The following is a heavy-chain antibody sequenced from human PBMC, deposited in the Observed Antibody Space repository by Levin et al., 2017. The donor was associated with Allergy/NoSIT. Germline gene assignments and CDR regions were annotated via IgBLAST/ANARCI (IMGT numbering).Heavy chain of an antibody. V-gene: IGHV2-26*01. J-gene: IGHJ6*02. CDR1: GFSLSNARMG. D-gene: IGHD3-16*02. CDR2: IFSNDEK. Sequence: ESGPTLVKPTETLTLTCTVSGFSLSNARMGVSWIRQPPGKALEWLAHIFSNDEKSYSTSLKSRLTISKDTSKSQVVLTMTNMDPVDTATYYCARCGPGAYRYYYYGMDVWGQGTTVTVSS. CDR3: ARCGPGAYRYYYYGMDV.